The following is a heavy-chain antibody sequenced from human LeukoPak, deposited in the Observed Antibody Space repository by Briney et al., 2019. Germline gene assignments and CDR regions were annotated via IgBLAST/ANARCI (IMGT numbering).Heavy chain of an antibody. CDR3: ARPPSRIAAAGTPPPPFDY. J-gene: IGHJ4*02. CDR2: INPNSGGT. V-gene: IGHV1-2*02. Sequence: ASVKVSCKASGYTFTGYYMHWVRQAPGQGLEWMGWINPNSGGTNYAQKFQGRVTMTRDTSISTAYMELSRLRSDDTAVYYCARPPSRIAAAGTPPPPFDYWGQGTLVTVSS. CDR1: GYTFTGYY. D-gene: IGHD6-13*01.